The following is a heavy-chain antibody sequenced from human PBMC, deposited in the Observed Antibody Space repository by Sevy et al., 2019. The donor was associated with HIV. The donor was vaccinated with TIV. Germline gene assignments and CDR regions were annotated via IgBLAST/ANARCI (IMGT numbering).Heavy chain of an antibody. Sequence: GGSLRLSCAASGLPFSTYGMHWVRQAPGKGLEWVAVIWYDGSNRYYVDSVKGRFTISRDDSKNTVYLQMNSLRAEDTAVYYCARDDRLGESSFDYYYGMDVWGQGTTVTVSS. V-gene: IGHV3-33*01. J-gene: IGHJ6*02. CDR1: GLPFSTYG. D-gene: IGHD3-16*02. CDR3: ARDDRLGESSFDYYYGMDV. CDR2: IWYDGSNR.